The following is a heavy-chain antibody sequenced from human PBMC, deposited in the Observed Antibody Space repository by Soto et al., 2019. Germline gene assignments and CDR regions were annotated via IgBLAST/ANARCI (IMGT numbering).Heavy chain of an antibody. CDR3: ARGKRGSSWYRGEEKYYYYGMDV. CDR1: GESFNGYY. Sequence: PSETLSLTCTAYGESFNGYYWSWIRQPPGKGLEWIGEIHHSGSTNYNPSLKSRVTFSIDTSKRQFSLKVRSVTAADTAVYYCARGKRGSSWYRGEEKYYYYGMDVWGQGTLVTVS. J-gene: IGHJ6*02. D-gene: IGHD6-13*01. V-gene: IGHV4-34*01. CDR2: IHHSGST.